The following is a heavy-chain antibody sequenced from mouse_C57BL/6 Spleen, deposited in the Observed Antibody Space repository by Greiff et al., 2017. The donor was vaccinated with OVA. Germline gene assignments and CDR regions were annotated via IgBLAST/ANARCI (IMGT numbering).Heavy chain of an antibody. D-gene: IGHD1-1*01. CDR2: IHPNSGST. CDR3: AVHYGSSPYWYFDV. CDR1: GYTFTSYW. J-gene: IGHJ1*03. Sequence: QVQLQQPGAELVKPGASVKLSCKASGYTFTSYWMHWVKQRPGQGLEWIGMIHPNSGSTNYNEKFKSKATLTVDKSSSTAYMQLSSLTSEDSAVYYCAVHYGSSPYWYFDVWGTGTTVTVSS. V-gene: IGHV1-64*01.